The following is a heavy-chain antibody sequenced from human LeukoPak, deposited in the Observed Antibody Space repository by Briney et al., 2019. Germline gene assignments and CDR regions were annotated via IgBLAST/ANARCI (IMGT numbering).Heavy chain of an antibody. CDR3: AKDLSVVRYGSGYFDY. V-gene: IGHV3-23*01. Sequence: PGGSLRLSCAAAGSTFSSYAMDWVRQAPGKGLEWVSGISATGGSTSYADSVKGRFTISRDNSKNTLYLQMHSLRAEDTAVYYCAKDLSVVRYGSGYFDYWGQGTLVTVSS. J-gene: IGHJ4*02. D-gene: IGHD3-10*01. CDR2: ISATGGST. CDR1: GSTFSSYA.